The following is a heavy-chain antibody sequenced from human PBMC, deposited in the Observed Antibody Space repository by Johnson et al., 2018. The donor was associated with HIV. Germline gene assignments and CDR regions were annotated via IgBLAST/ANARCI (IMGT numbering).Heavy chain of an antibody. J-gene: IGHJ3*02. CDR2: ISSSGGSP. CDR1: GFTFSSYA. Sequence: VQLVESGGGLVQPGGSLRLSCAASGFTFSSYAMSWVRQAPGKGLEWVSAISSSGGSPYYADSVKGRFTISRDNSKNMLYLQVNSLRAEDTAIYYCAKDRLAMSILDIWGQGTVVIVSS. D-gene: IGHD2-2*01. CDR3: AKDRLAMSILDI. V-gene: IGHV3-23*04.